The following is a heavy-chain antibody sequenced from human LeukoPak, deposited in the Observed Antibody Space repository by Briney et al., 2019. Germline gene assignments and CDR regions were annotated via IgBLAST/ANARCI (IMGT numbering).Heavy chain of an antibody. J-gene: IGHJ4*02. CDR1: GFTFSNSA. Sequence: GASVKVSCKTSGFTFSNSAIQWVRQARGQPLEWIGWVIVGSGRTHYSQRFHDRLLMTRDMATNVASLEVSSLTSEDTAVYYCAAELYGGIFGHCCSFAYWGQGTLVTVSS. CDR2: VIVGSGRT. CDR3: AAELYGGIFGHCCSFAY. V-gene: IGHV1-58*02. D-gene: IGHD3/OR15-3a*01.